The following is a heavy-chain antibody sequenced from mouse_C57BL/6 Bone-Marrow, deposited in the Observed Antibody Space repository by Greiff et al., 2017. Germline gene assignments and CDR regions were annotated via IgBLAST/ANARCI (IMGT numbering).Heavy chain of an antibody. D-gene: IGHD1-1*01. CDR1: GYAFSSSW. Sequence: VQLQQSGPELVKPGASVKISCKASGYAFSSSWMNWVKQRPGKGLEWIGRIYPGDGDTNYNGKFKGKATLTADKSSSTAYMQLSSLTSEDSAVYVCASVPFHYYGSSYDYFDDWGQGTTLTVSS. CDR2: IYPGDGDT. V-gene: IGHV1-82*01. J-gene: IGHJ2*01. CDR3: ASVPFHYYGSSYDYFDD.